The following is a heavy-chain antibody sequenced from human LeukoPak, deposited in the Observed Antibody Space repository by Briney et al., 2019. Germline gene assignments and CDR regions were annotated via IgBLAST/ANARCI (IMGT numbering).Heavy chain of an antibody. D-gene: IGHD3-9*01. J-gene: IGHJ6*04. CDR2: ISSSSSYI. CDR3: ARDGVLYYDILTGYSGYYYYGMDV. Sequence: GGSLRLSCAASGFTFSSYSMNWVRQAPGKGLEWVSSISSSSSYIYYEDSVKGRFTISRDNAKNSLYLQMNSLRAEDTAVYYCARDGVLYYDILTGYSGYYYYGMDVWGKGTTVTVSS. CDR1: GFTFSSYS. V-gene: IGHV3-21*01.